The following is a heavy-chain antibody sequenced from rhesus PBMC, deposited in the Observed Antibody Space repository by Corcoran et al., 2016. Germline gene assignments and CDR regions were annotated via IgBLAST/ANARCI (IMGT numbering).Heavy chain of an antibody. V-gene: IGHV3S5*01. CDR3: ARGLATYWYFDL. CDR2: ISNVGGST. Sequence: EVQLVESGGGLVQPGGSLRLSCAASGFTFSSYGMSWVRQAPGKGLEWVSYISNVGGSTYYAEPVKGRFTISRDNSKNTLCLQMNRLRAEDTAVYYCARGLATYWYFDLWGPGTPITISS. J-gene: IGHJ2*01. CDR1: GFTFSSYG. D-gene: IGHD1-38*01.